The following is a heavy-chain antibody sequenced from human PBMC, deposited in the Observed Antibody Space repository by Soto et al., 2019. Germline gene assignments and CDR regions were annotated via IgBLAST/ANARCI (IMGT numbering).Heavy chain of an antibody. V-gene: IGHV3-30*03. D-gene: IGHD3-3*01. Sequence: LRLSCAASGFTFSSYGMHWVRQAPGKGLEWVAVISYDGSNKYYADSVKGRFTISRDNSKNTLYLQMNSLRAEDTAVYYCARSYANYDFWSGYSYNWFDPWGQGTLVTVSS. CDR2: ISYDGSNK. CDR1: GFTFSSYG. J-gene: IGHJ5*02. CDR3: ARSYANYDFWSGYSYNWFDP.